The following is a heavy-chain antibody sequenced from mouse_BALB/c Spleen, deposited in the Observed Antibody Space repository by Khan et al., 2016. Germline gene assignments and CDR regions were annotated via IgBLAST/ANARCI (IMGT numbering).Heavy chain of an antibody. Sequence: EVQLVESGGGLVQPGGSLKLSCAASGFDFRRYWMSWVRQAPGKGLEWIGEINPDSRTINYTPSLKDKFTISRDNAKNTLYLQMSKVRSEDTALYYCGRAGYYGYLAYWGQGTLVSVSA. V-gene: IGHV4-1*02. J-gene: IGHJ3*01. CDR3: GRAGYYGYLAY. CDR2: INPDSRTI. CDR1: GFDFRRYW. D-gene: IGHD1-1*01.